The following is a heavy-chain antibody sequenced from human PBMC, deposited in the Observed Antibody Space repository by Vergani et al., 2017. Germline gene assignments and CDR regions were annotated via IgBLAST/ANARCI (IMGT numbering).Heavy chain of an antibody. Sequence: QVQLVQSGAEVKKPGASVKVSCKASGYTFTGYYMHWVRQAPGQGLEWMGWINPNSGGTNYAQKFQGRVTMTRDTSISTAYMELSRLRSDDTAVYYCARARKFRFGVVWENWFDPWGQGTLVTVSS. CDR1: GYTFTGYY. J-gene: IGHJ5*02. V-gene: IGHV1-2*02. D-gene: IGHD3-3*01. CDR2: INPNSGGT. CDR3: ARARKFRFGVVWENWFDP.